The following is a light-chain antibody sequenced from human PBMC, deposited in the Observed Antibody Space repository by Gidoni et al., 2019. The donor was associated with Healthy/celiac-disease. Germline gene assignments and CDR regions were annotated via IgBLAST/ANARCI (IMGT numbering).Light chain of an antibody. Sequence: SYELTQPPSVSVSPGQTASITCSGDQLWDTYTCCDQQTTGQSPVLVIYQDRKRPSGIPERFSGSNSGNTATLTISGTQAMDEADYYCQAWDSSVVFGGGTKLTVL. J-gene: IGLJ2*01. CDR3: QAWDSSVV. CDR2: QDR. CDR1: QLWDTY. V-gene: IGLV3-1*01.